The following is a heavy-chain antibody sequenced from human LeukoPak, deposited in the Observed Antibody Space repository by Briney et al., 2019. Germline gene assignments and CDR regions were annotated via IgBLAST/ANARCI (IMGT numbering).Heavy chain of an antibody. D-gene: IGHD4/OR15-4a*01. CDR2: IKSKTDGRTT. V-gene: IGHV3-15*01. CDR3: TTDLLGLWSSYYGMDV. CDR1: GFTFSNAW. J-gene: IGHJ6*02. Sequence: GGSLRLSCAASGFTFSNAWMSWVRQAPGKGLEWVGRIKSKTDGRTTDYAAPVKGRFTISRDDSKNTLYLQMNSLKTEDTAVYYCTTDLLGLWSSYYGMDVWGQGTTVTVSS.